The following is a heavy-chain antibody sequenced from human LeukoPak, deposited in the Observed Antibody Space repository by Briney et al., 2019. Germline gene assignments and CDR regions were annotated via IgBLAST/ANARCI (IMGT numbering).Heavy chain of an antibody. D-gene: IGHD3-22*01. CDR1: GGSFSSYY. V-gene: IGHV4-59*01. CDR3: ARDHGDYYDSSGYYYVGAFDI. Sequence: SETLSLTCAVYGGSFSSYYWSWIRQPPGKGLEWIGYIYYSGSTNYNPSLKSRVTISVDTSKNQFSLKLSSVTAADTAVYYCARDHGDYYDSSGYYYVGAFDIWGQGTMVTVSS. CDR2: IYYSGST. J-gene: IGHJ3*02.